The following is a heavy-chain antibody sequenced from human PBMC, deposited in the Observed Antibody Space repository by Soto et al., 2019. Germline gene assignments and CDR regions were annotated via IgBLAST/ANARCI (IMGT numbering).Heavy chain of an antibody. J-gene: IGHJ4*02. CDR2: LSAYNGNT. Sequence: ASGKVSCKASGYTFTSYCISWGRQAPGQGLEWMGWLSAYNGNTNYAQELQGRVTMTTDTSTSTAYMELRSLRSGDTAVYYCARDKIYLAYFDYWGQGTLVTVPQ. CDR3: ARDKIYLAYFDY. V-gene: IGHV1-18*01. CDR1: GYTFTSYC.